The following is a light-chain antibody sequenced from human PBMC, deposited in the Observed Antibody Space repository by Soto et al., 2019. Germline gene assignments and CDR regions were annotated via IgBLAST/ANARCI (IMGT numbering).Light chain of an antibody. CDR1: QSVGSN. J-gene: IGKJ2*01. CDR2: GTS. Sequence: EIVMTQSPVTLSVSPGERAALSCRASQSVGSNFAWYQQRPGQAPRVLIYGTSTRATGVPARFSGSGSGTDFTRTISSLQSEDFAVYYCQKYNNWPYTFGQGTRLEIK. CDR3: QKYNNWPYT. V-gene: IGKV3-15*01.